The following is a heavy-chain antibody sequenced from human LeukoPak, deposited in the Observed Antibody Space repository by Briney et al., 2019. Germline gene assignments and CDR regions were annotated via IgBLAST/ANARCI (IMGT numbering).Heavy chain of an antibody. V-gene: IGHV1-8*03. CDR1: GYTFTSYY. D-gene: IGHD2-2*01. J-gene: IGHJ4*02. CDR3: ARGVPVGYQLHDIDY. Sequence: ASVKVSCKASGYTFTSYYINRGRQATGQGLEWMGWMNPNSGNTGYAQKFQGRVTITRNTSISTAYMELSRLRSDDTAVYYCARGVPVGYQLHDIDYWGQGTLVTVSS. CDR2: MNPNSGNT.